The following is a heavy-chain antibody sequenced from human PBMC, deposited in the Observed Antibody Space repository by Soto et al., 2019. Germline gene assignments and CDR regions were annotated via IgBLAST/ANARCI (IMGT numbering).Heavy chain of an antibody. CDR2: ISSSSNYI. Sequence: EVQLVESGGGLVKPGGSLRLSCAASGFTFSTYTMNWVRQAPGKGLEWVSSISSSSNYIYYADSGKGRFTISRDDAKNSLYLQMNSLRAEDMAVYYCARGYGELDYWGQGTLVTVSS. V-gene: IGHV3-21*01. CDR1: GFTFSTYT. CDR3: ARGYGELDY. D-gene: IGHD4-17*01. J-gene: IGHJ4*02.